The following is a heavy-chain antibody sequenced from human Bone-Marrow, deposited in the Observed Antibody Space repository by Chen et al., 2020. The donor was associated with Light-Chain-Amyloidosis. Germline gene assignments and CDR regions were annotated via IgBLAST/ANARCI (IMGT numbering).Heavy chain of an antibody. CDR3: AGHSGYHYFDN. J-gene: IGHJ4*02. CDR2: IYYSGST. V-gene: IGHV4-39*01. CDR1: GGSLSSSTYY. D-gene: IGHD5-12*01. Sequence: QLQLQESGPGLVKPSETLSLTCTVSGGSLSSSTYYWGWIRQPPGKGLEWIGTIYYSGSTYYNPSLKSRVTISEDTSKNQFSLNLSSVTAADTAVYYCAGHSGYHYFDNWGQGTPVTVSS.